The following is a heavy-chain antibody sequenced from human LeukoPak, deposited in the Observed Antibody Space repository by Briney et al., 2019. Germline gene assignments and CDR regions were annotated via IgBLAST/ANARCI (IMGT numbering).Heavy chain of an antibody. V-gene: IGHV3-21*04. CDR2: ISSSSSYI. CDR1: GFTFSSYS. D-gene: IGHD3-22*01. Sequence: GSLRLSCAASGFTFSSYSMNWVRQAPGKGLEWVSSISSSSSYIYYADSVKGRFTISRDNAKNSLYLQMDSLRAEDTAVYYCARWSARQPVVIPSFDYWGQGTLVTVSS. CDR3: ARWSARQPVVIPSFDY. J-gene: IGHJ4*02.